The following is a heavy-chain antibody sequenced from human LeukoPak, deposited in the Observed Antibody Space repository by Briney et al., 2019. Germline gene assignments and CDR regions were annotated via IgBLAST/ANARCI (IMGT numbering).Heavy chain of an antibody. CDR1: GFPFSSYS. V-gene: IGHV3-21*01. Sequence: GGSLRLSCAASGFPFSSYSMNWVRQAPGKGLEWVSSISSSSSYIYYADSVKGRFTISRDNAKNSLYLQMNSLRAEDTAVYYCARDGDRFPFDCWGQGTLVTVSS. J-gene: IGHJ4*02. CDR3: ARDGDRFPFDC. D-gene: IGHD3-10*01. CDR2: ISSSSSYI.